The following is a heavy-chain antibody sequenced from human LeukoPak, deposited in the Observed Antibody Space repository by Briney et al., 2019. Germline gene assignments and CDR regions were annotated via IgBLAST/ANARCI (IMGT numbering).Heavy chain of an antibody. V-gene: IGHV4-59*12. Sequence: SETLSLTCTVSGGSISSYYWSWIRQPPGKGLEWIGYIYYSGSTNYNPSLKSRVTMSVDTSKNQFSLNLSSVTAADTAFYYCARGTTGLARYFDYWGQGTLVTVSS. CDR2: IYYSGST. CDR1: GGSISSYY. D-gene: IGHD4-11*01. J-gene: IGHJ4*02. CDR3: ARGTTGLARYFDY.